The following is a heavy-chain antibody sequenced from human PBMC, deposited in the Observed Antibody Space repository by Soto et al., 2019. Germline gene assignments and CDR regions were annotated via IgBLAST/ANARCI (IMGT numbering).Heavy chain of an antibody. V-gene: IGHV3-30*18. CDR2: ISYDGSNK. D-gene: IGHD3-9*01. CDR3: AKVRGLGYDILTGYYSL. J-gene: IGHJ4*02. CDR1: GFTFSSYG. Sequence: GGSLRLSCAASGFTFSSYGMHWVRQAPGKGLEWVAVISYDGSNKYYADSVKGRFTISRDNSKNTLYLQMNSLRAEDTAVYYCAKVRGLGYDILTGYYSLWGQGTLVTVSS.